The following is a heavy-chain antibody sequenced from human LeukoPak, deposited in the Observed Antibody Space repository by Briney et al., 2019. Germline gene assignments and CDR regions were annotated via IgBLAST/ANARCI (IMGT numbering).Heavy chain of an antibody. CDR1: GFTFSSYN. Sequence: GGSLRLSCAASGFTFSSYNMNWVRQAPGKGLEWVSSISGSSTYIDYADSVKGRFTISRDNTKYSLYLQMNSLRAEDTAVYYCARDLAITMVRGVIINPRDYWGQGTLVTVSS. CDR2: ISGSSTYI. D-gene: IGHD3-10*01. V-gene: IGHV3-21*01. CDR3: ARDLAITMVRGVIINPRDY. J-gene: IGHJ4*02.